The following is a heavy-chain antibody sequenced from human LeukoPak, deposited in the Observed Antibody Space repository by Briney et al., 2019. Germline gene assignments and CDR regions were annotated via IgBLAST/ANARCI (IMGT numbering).Heavy chain of an antibody. CDR1: GFTFSSYE. Sequence: GGSLRLSCAASGFTFSSYEMNWVRQAPGKGLEWVPYISSSGSTIYYADSVKGRFTISRDNAKNSLYLQMNSLRAEDTAVYYCARLDYQLLYPYFDYWGQGTLVTVSS. CDR2: ISSSGSTI. V-gene: IGHV3-48*03. D-gene: IGHD2-2*02. J-gene: IGHJ4*02. CDR3: ARLDYQLLYPYFDY.